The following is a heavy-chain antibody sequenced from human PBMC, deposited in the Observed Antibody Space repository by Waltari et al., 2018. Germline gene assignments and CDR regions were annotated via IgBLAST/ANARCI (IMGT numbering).Heavy chain of an antibody. J-gene: IGHJ2*01. CDR3: ASPYSSSWYWYFEL. V-gene: IGHV3-48*01. CDR2: ISSSSSTI. CDR1: GFTFSRYS. Sequence: EVQLVESGGGLVQPGGSLRLSCASPGFTFSRYSMDWVRQSPGKGLEWVAYISSSSSTIYYADSVKGRFTISRDNAKNSLYLQMNSLRAEDTAVYYCASPYSSSWYWYFELWGRGTLVTVSS. D-gene: IGHD6-13*01.